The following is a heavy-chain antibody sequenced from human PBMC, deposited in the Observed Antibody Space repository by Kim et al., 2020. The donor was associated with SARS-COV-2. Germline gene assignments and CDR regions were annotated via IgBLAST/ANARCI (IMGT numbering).Heavy chain of an antibody. D-gene: IGHD2-15*01. Sequence: GGSLRLSCAASGFTFSNYEMNWVRQAPGKGLEWISYISNSGNTIYYADSVKGRFTVSRDNAKNSLYLQMNTLSAEDTSVYYCARDSGDGGGSVHNHFDYWRQETLVSVSS. V-gene: IGHV3-48*03. CDR1: GFTFSNYE. CDR2: ISNSGNTI. CDR3: ARDSGDGGGSVHNHFDY. J-gene: IGHJ4*02.